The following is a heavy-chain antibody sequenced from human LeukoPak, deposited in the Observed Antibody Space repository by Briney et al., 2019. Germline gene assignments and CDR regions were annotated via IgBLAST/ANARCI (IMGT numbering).Heavy chain of an antibody. V-gene: IGHV3-15*01. D-gene: IGHD3-3*01. J-gene: IGHJ4*02. Sequence: GGSLRLSCAASGFTFSNAWMSWVRQAPGKGLEWVGRIKSKTDGGTTDYAAPVKGRFTISRDDSKNTLYLQMNSLKTEGTAVYYCTTVFPAHYDFWSGYSHVIGDYWGQGTLVTVSS. CDR1: GFTFSNAW. CDR2: IKSKTDGGTT. CDR3: TTVFPAHYDFWSGYSHVIGDY.